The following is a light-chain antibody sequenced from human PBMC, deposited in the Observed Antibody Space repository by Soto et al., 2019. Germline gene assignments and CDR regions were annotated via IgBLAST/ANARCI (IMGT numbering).Light chain of an antibody. J-gene: IGKJ5*01. CDR2: GAS. V-gene: IGKV3-15*01. CDR1: QSVGSS. CDR3: QQYSNWPPIT. Sequence: EIVMTQSPATVSVSPGERATLSCRATQSVGSSLAWYQQKPGQAPRLLLYGASTRASGIPARFIGSGSGTDFTLTISSLQSEDVAVYYCQQYSNWPPITFGQGTRLEIK.